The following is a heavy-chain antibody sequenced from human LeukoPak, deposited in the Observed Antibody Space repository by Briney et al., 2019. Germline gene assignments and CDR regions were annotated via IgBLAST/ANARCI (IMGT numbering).Heavy chain of an antibody. CDR3: AKDARGDYYYYMDV. V-gene: IGHV3-30*02. CDR1: GFTFSSYG. Sequence: GGSLRLSCAASGFTFSSYGMHWVRQAPGKGLEWVAFIRYDGSNKYYADSVKGRFAISRDNSKNTLYLQMNSLRAEDTAVYYCAKDARGDYYYYMDVWGKGTTVTVSS. CDR2: IRYDGSNK. D-gene: IGHD3-10*01. J-gene: IGHJ6*03.